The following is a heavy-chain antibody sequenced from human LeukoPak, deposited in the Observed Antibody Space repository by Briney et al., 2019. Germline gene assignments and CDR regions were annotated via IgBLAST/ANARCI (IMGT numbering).Heavy chain of an antibody. Sequence: ASVKVSCKVSGYTLTELSMHWVRQAPGKGLEWMGGFDPEDGETIYAQKFQGRVTITADESTSTAYMELSSLRSEDTAVYYCARGEGAVVISWFDPWGQGTLVTVSS. CDR3: ARGEGAVVISWFDP. J-gene: IGHJ5*02. CDR1: GYTLTELS. V-gene: IGHV1-24*01. D-gene: IGHD3-22*01. CDR2: FDPEDGET.